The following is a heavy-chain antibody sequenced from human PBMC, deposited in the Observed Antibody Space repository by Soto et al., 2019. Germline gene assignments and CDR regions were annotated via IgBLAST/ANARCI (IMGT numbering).Heavy chain of an antibody. J-gene: IGHJ5*02. Sequence: SETLSLTCTVSGGSVSSGSYYWSWIRQPPGKGLEWIGYIYYSGSTNYNPSLKSRVTISLDTSKNQFSLRLTSVTAADTAVYYCARIPVDTYMINWFDPWGQGTLVTVSS. V-gene: IGHV4-61*01. CDR2: IYYSGST. CDR3: ARIPVDTYMINWFDP. CDR1: GGSVSSGSYY. D-gene: IGHD5-18*01.